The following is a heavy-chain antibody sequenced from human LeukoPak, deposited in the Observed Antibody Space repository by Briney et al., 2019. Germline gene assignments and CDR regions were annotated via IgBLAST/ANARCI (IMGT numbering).Heavy chain of an antibody. D-gene: IGHD6-19*01. CDR1: GYTFTSYY. J-gene: IGHJ6*03. V-gene: IGHV1-2*02. CDR3: ARGAQWLVSYYYYYMDV. Sequence: ASVKVSCKASGYTFTSYYMHWVRQAPGQGLEWMGWINPNSGGTNYAQKFQGRVTMTRDTSISTAYMELSRLRSDDTAVYYCARGAQWLVSYYYYYMDVWGKGTTVTVSS. CDR2: INPNSGGT.